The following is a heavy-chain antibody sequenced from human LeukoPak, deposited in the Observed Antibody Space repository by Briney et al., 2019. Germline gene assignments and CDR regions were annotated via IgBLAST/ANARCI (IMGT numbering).Heavy chain of an antibody. Sequence: ASVKVSCKASGGTFSNYAISWVRQAPGQGLEWMGGLIPIFGTGNYAQKFQGRVTITTDESTSTAYMELSSLRAEDTAVYYCARSRIAANSDYWGQGTLVTVSS. CDR2: LIPIFGTG. CDR1: GGTFSNYA. J-gene: IGHJ4*02. D-gene: IGHD6-13*01. CDR3: ARSRIAANSDY. V-gene: IGHV1-69*05.